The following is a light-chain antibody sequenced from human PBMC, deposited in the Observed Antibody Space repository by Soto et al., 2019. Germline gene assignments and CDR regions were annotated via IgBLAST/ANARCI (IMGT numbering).Light chain of an antibody. V-gene: IGKV3-11*01. J-gene: IGKJ1*01. CDR3: QQRSNWPQT. CDR1: HNGSGAY. CDR2: GAS. Sequence: EIVLTQSPGTLSLSPEERAALFCSMRHNGSGAYLAWYQQKSGQAPGLLLYGASNRATGIAARFSGSGSGTDFTLTISSLEPEDFAVYYCQQRSNWPQTFGQGTKVDI.